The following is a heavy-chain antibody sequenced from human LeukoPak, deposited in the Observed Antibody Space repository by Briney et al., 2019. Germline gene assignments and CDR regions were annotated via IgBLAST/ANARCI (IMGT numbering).Heavy chain of an antibody. V-gene: IGHV4-34*01. CDR2: INHSGRT. Sequence: PSETLSLTCAVYGGSFSGYYWSCIRQPPGKGLEWIGEINHSGRTNYNPSLKSRVTISVDTSKNQFSLKLSSVTAADTAVYYCARVGGSYAFDYWGQGTLVTVSS. J-gene: IGHJ4*02. D-gene: IGHD1-26*01. CDR3: ARVGGSYAFDY. CDR1: GGSFSGYY.